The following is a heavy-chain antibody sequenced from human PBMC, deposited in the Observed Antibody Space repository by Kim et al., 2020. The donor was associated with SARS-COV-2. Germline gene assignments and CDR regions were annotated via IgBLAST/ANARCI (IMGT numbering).Heavy chain of an antibody. J-gene: IGHJ4*02. CDR2: IYYSGST. V-gene: IGHV4-59*01. CDR3: ARAPAYYYGSGSYFGHFDY. D-gene: IGHD3-10*01. Sequence: SETLSLTCTVSGGSISSYYWSWIRQPPGKGLEWIGYIYYSGSTNYNPSLKSRVTISVDTSKNQFSLNLSSVTDADTAVYYCARAPAYYYGSGSYFGHFDYWGRGTLVTVSS. CDR1: GGSISSYY.